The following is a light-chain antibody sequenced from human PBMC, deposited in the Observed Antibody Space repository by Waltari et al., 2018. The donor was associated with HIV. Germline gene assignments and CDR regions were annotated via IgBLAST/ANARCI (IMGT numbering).Light chain of an antibody. CDR3: QRYKSDAT. CDR2: KAS. Sequence: DIQMTQSPSTLSASVGDRVTIPCRASQSINSWLAWYQQKPGTAPKLLIYKASSLESGVPSRVSGSGSGTECTLTISSLQPDEFATYYGQRYKSDATFGQGTKVEI. J-gene: IGKJ1*01. V-gene: IGKV1-5*03. CDR1: QSINSW.